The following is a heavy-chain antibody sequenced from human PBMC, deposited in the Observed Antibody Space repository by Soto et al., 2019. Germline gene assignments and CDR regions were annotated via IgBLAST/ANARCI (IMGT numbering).Heavy chain of an antibody. D-gene: IGHD3-3*01. J-gene: IGHJ4*02. CDR2: IYYSGST. Sequence: SETLSLTCTVSGGSISSGGYYWSWIRQHPGKGLEWIGYIYYSGSTYYNPSLKSRVTISVDTSKNQFSLKLSSVTAADTAVYYCARFWSGSFFDYWGQGTLVTVSS. CDR3: ARFWSGSFFDY. CDR1: GGSISSGGYY. V-gene: IGHV4-31*03.